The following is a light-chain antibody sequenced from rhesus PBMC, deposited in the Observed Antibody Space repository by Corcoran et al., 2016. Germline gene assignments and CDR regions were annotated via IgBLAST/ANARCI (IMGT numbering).Light chain of an antibody. J-gene: IGKJ4*01. CDR2: AAS. CDR1: QNIYSN. CDR3: QHYYDNPLT. Sequence: DIQMTQSPSALSASVGDRVTISCRASQNIYSNLAWYQQKPGKAPKLLIYAASSLQIGIPSRFSGSGTGTDFTLTISSLQPEDSAAYYCQHYYDNPLTFGGGTKVEIK. V-gene: IGKV1S12*01.